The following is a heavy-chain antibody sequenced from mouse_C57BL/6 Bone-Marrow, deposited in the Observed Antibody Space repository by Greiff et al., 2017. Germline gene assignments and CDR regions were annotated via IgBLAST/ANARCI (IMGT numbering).Heavy chain of an antibody. Sequence: EVQLQQSGPELVKPGASVKISCKASGYTFTDYYMNWVKQSHGKSLEWIGDINPNNGGTSYNQKFKGKATLTVDKSSSTAYMELRSLTSEDSAVYYCARENTTVVAPGWFAYWGQGTLVTVSA. CDR1: GYTFTDYY. CDR3: ARENTTVVAPGWFAY. J-gene: IGHJ3*01. CDR2: INPNNGGT. V-gene: IGHV1-26*01. D-gene: IGHD1-1*01.